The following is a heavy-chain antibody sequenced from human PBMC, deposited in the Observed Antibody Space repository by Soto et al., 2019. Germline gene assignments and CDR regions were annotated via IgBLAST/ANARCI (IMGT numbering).Heavy chain of an antibody. Sequence: SETLSLTCAVYGGSFSGYYWSWIRQPPGKGLEWIGEINHSGSTNYNPSLKSRVTISVDTSKNQFSLKLSSVTAADTAVYYCARGRRFATVTYYYFDYWGQGTLVTVSS. CDR3: ARGRRFATVTYYYFDY. CDR2: INHSGST. D-gene: IGHD4-17*01. CDR1: GGSFSGYY. J-gene: IGHJ4*02. V-gene: IGHV4-34*01.